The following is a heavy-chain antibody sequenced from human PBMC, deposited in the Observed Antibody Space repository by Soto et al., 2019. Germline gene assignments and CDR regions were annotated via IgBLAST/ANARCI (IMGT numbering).Heavy chain of an antibody. D-gene: IGHD3-22*01. Sequence: GGSLRLSCAASGFTFSSYAMSWVRQAPGKGLEWVSAISGSGGSTYYADSVKGRFTISRDNSKNTLYLQMNSLRAEDTAVYYCAKFRTYYYDSSGSVDYWGQGTLVTVSS. V-gene: IGHV3-23*01. CDR3: AKFRTYYYDSSGSVDY. CDR2: ISGSGGST. J-gene: IGHJ4*02. CDR1: GFTFSSYA.